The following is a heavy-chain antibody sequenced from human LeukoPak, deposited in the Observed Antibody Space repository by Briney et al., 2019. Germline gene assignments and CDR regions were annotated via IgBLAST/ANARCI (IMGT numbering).Heavy chain of an antibody. D-gene: IGHD6-13*01. J-gene: IGHJ4*02. CDR3: AKFKSSSWPD. CDR2: ISGSGGST. CDR1: GFTLSSYS. V-gene: IGHV3-23*01. Sequence: GGSMRLSSAASGFTLSSYSMSWVRQAPGKWLEWVSAISGSGGSTYYADSVKGRFTISRDNSKNTLYLQMNSLRAEDTAVYYCAKFKSSSWPDWGQGTLVTVSS.